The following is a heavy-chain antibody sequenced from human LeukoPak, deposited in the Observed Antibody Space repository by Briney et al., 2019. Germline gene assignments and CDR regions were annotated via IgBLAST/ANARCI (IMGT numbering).Heavy chain of an antibody. D-gene: IGHD3-22*01. CDR2: IYWDDDK. Sequence: SGPTLVNPTQTLTLTCTFSGFSLSTSGVGVGWIRQPPGKALEWLALIYWDDDKRYSPSLKSRLTITKDTSKNQVVLTMTNMDPVDTATYYCAHRRLWAPRGHTMIVSPTFDYWGQGTLVTVSS. V-gene: IGHV2-5*02. CDR3: AHRRLWAPRGHTMIVSPTFDY. CDR1: GFSLSTSGVG. J-gene: IGHJ4*02.